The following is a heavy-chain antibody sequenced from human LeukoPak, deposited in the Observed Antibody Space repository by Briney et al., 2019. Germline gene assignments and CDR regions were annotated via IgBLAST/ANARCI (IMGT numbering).Heavy chain of an antibody. D-gene: IGHD1-26*01. J-gene: IGHJ6*03. V-gene: IGHV1-69*05. Sequence: SVKVSCKASGGTFSSYAISWVRQAPGQGLEWMGGIIPIFGTANYAQKFQGRVTITTDESTSTACMELSSLRSEDTAVYYCASNTPGIVGATKLDYYYYYMDVWGKGTTVTVSS. CDR3: ASNTPGIVGATKLDYYYYYMDV. CDR1: GGTFSSYA. CDR2: IIPIFGTA.